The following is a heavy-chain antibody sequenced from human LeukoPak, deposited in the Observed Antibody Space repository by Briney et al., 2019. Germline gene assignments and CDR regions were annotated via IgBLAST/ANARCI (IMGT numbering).Heavy chain of an antibody. CDR1: GFSLSTSGVG. CDR2: NYWNDDK. D-gene: IGHD2-2*01. CDR3: AHRRARRLVVPAAMNDNWFDP. V-gene: IGHV2-5*01. J-gene: IGHJ5*02. Sequence: SGPTLVHPTPTLTLTCTFSGFSLSTSGVGVGWIRQPPVKALEWLALNYWNDDKRYSPSLKSRLTITKDTSKNQVVLTMTNMDPVDTATYYCAHRRARRLVVPAAMNDNWFDPWGQGTLVTVSS.